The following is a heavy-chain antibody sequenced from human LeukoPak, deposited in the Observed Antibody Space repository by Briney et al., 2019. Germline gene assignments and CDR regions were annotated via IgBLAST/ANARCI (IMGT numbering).Heavy chain of an antibody. D-gene: IGHD2-2*01. CDR1: GGSISSSSYY. CDR2: IYYSGST. CDR3: ARHMGRYQLPYDY. V-gene: IGHV4-39*01. J-gene: IGHJ4*02. Sequence: SETLSLTCTVSGGSISSSSYYWGWIRQPPGTGLEWLGSIYYSGSTYYNPSLKSRVTISVDTSKNQFSLKLSSVTAADTAVYYCARHMGRYQLPYDYWGQGTLVTVSS.